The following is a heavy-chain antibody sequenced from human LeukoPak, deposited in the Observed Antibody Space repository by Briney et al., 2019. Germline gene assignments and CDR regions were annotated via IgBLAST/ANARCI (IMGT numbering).Heavy chain of an antibody. CDR1: GFTFSSYW. CDR3: ASAVVAG. J-gene: IGHJ4*02. D-gene: IGHD6-19*01. V-gene: IGHV3-74*01. CDR2: INSDGSST. Sequence: PGGYLRRYCAASGFTFSSYWMHWVRQAPGQGLVWVSLINSDGSSTSYTYSVKGRFTISRDNAKNTLYLQMNSLGAEDTAVYYCASAVVAGWGQGTLVTVSS.